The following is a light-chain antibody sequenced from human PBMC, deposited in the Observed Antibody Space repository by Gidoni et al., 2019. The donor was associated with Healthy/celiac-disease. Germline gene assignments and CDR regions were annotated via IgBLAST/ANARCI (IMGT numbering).Light chain of an antibody. V-gene: IGKV3-15*01. CDR2: GAS. CDR1: QSVSSN. J-gene: IGKJ4*01. CDR3: QQYNNWPPLT. Sequence: EIVMTQSPATLSVSPGERATLSCRASQSVSSNLAWYQQKPGQAPRLLIYGASTRATGIPARFSGSGSGTEFTLTISSLQSEDFAVYYCQQYNNWPPLTFXGGTKVEIK.